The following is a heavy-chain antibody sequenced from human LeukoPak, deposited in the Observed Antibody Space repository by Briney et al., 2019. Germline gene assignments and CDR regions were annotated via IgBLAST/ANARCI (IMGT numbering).Heavy chain of an antibody. V-gene: IGHV4-34*01. J-gene: IGHJ5*02. CDR1: GGSLSGYY. CDR2: INHIGST. Sequence: SETLSLTCAVYGGSLSGYYWSWIRQPAGKGREWVGGINHIGSTNYNPSLKSRVTIPVDTSKNQFSLKLSSVSAAVTAVYYCARGGHFGWPPWGQGTLVTVSS. CDR3: ARGGHFGWPP. D-gene: IGHD3-3*01.